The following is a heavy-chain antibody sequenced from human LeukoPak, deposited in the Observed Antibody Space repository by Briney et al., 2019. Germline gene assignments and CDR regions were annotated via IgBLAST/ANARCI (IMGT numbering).Heavy chain of an antibody. J-gene: IGHJ4*02. CDR3: ARDHHYYDSSGYYPDFDY. Sequence: SETLSLTCTVSGGSLSSSSYYWGWIRQPPGKGLEWIGSIYYSGSTYYNPSLKSRVTISVDTSKNQSSLKLSSVTAADTAVYYCARDHHYYDSSGYYPDFDYWGQGTLVTVSS. CDR1: GGSLSSSSYY. V-gene: IGHV4-39*07. CDR2: IYYSGST. D-gene: IGHD3-22*01.